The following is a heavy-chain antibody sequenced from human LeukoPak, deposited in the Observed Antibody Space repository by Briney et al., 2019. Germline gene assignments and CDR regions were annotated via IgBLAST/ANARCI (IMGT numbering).Heavy chain of an antibody. CDR3: AKEGYNSGSYPDFDY. CDR2: ISGSGGST. V-gene: IGHV3-23*01. J-gene: IGHJ4*02. D-gene: IGHD1-26*01. CDR1: GFTFSSYA. Sequence: GGSLRLSCAASGFTFSSYAMSWVRQAPGKGLEWVSAISGSGGSTYYADSVKGRFTISRDNSKNALYLQMNSLRAEDTAVYYCAKEGYNSGSYPDFDYWGQGTLVTVSS.